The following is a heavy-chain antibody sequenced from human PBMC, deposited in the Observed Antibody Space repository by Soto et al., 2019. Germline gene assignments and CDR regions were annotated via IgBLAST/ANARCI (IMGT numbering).Heavy chain of an antibody. CDR1: GFVVTKNY. CDR3: VRDFTS. Sequence: PGGSLRLSCTASGFVVTKNYMSWVCQAPGKGPEWVSIIHAGGNSYFADPVKGRFTISRDNSKNTLNLHMNNLRVEDTAVYYCVRDFTSRGQGTLVTVSS. V-gene: IGHV3-53*01. J-gene: IGHJ4*02. CDR2: IHAGGNS.